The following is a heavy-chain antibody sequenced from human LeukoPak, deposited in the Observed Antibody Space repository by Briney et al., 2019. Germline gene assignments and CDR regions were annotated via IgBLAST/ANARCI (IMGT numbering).Heavy chain of an antibody. CDR3: ARGLTKIVTGYDY. J-gene: IGHJ4*02. CDR2: IQQDGFEK. CDR1: GFTFSSYS. Sequence: GGSLRLSCAASGFTFSSYSMGWVRQAPGKGLEWVANIQQDGFEKYYVDSVKGRFTISRDNAKNSLYLQMNSLRAEDTAVYYCARGLTKIVTGYDYWGQGTLVTVSS. D-gene: IGHD4/OR15-4a*01. V-gene: IGHV3-7*01.